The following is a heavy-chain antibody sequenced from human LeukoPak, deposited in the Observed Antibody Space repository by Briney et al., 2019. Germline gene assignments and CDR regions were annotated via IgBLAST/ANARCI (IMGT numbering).Heavy chain of an antibody. D-gene: IGHD3-22*01. CDR1: GFTVSSNY. Sequence: TGGSLRLSCAASGFTVSSNYMSWVRQAPGKGLEWVSVIYSGGSTYYADSVKGRFTISRDNSKNTLYLQMNSLRAEDTAVYYCARMVGSGYYYYYYGMDVWGQGTTVTVSS. J-gene: IGHJ6*02. CDR2: IYSGGST. V-gene: IGHV3-66*01. CDR3: ARMVGSGYYYYYYGMDV.